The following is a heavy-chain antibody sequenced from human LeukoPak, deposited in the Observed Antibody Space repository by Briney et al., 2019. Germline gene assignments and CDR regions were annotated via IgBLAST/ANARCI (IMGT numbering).Heavy chain of an antibody. CDR1: GDSISDYS. CDR2: IYNSGRT. D-gene: IGHD3-10*01. Sequence: SETLSLTCTVSGDSISDYSWSWIRKPPGKGLEWIGYIYNSGRTIYNPSLKGRVTLSVDTSKKQFSLKLSSVTAADTAVYYCASEYGLGSYRFDYWGQGTLVTVS. J-gene: IGHJ4*02. CDR3: ASEYGLGSYRFDY. V-gene: IGHV4-59*01.